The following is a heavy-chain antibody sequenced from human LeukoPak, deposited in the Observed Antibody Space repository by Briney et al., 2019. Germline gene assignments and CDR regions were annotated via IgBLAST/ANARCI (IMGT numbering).Heavy chain of an antibody. CDR1: GFTFSSFI. D-gene: IGHD6-13*01. CDR2: MYAGGNT. V-gene: IGHV3-53*01. Sequence: GGSLRLSCAASGFTFSSFIMNWVRQAPGKGLEWVSLMYAGGNTYYADSVEGRFTISRDTSKNTLYLQMNSLRVEDTAVYYCARGAAAGMGGHDAFDIWGQGTMVTVSS. CDR3: ARGAAAGMGGHDAFDI. J-gene: IGHJ3*02.